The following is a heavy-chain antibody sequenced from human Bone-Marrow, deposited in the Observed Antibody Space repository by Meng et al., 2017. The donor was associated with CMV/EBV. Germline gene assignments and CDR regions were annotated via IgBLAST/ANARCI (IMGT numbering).Heavy chain of an antibody. CDR3: VRGKNLAAAGFGY. V-gene: IGHV1-69*05. CDR2: IIPIFGTA. CDR1: GGTFSSYA. J-gene: IGHJ4*02. Sequence: SVKVSCKASGGTFSSYAISWVRQAPGQGLEWMGGIIPIFGTANYAQKFQGRVTITTDESTSTAYMELSSLRSEDTAVYYCVRGKNLAAAGFGYWGQGTLVTVSS. D-gene: IGHD6-13*01.